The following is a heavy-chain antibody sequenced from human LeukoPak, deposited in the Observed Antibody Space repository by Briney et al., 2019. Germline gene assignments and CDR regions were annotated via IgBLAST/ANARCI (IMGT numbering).Heavy chain of an antibody. D-gene: IGHD3-10*01. CDR2: INPNSGAT. CDR3: ARETYGSGSYTDS. CDR1: GYTFTTHY. J-gene: IGHJ4*02. V-gene: IGHV1-2*02. Sequence: ASVKVSCKASGYTFTTHYMHWVRQAPGQGPEWMGWINPNSGATSYAQKFQGRVTMTRDTSISTAYMELSRLRSDDTAVYYCARETYGSGSYTDSWGQGTLVTVSS.